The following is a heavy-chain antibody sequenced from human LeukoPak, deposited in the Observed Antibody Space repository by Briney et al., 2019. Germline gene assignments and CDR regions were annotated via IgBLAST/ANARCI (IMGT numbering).Heavy chain of an antibody. CDR1: GFTFSTYG. CDR3: ATTGPRLYSSFDY. Sequence: GGSLRLSCAASGFTFSTYGMNWVRQAPGKGLEWVSGISPSGDITYYADSAMGRFSISRDNPKSTVSLQMSSLRAEDTALYYCATTGPRLYSSFDYWGQGTLVTVSS. CDR2: ISPSGDIT. J-gene: IGHJ4*02. D-gene: IGHD2-21*01. V-gene: IGHV3-23*01.